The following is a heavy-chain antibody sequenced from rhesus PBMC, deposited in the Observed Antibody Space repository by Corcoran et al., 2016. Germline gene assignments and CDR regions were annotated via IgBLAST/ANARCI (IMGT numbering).Heavy chain of an antibody. CDR1: GFTFNNYT. CDR3: TKDLESSYYGDY. V-gene: IGHV3-103*01. CDR2: ISSGGST. Sequence: EVQLVESGGGLAKPGGSLRLSCAASGFTFNNYTMHWVRQAPGKGLEWVSAISSGGSTYYADSVKGRFTISRDNSKNTLSLQMNSLRAEDTAVYYCTKDLESSYYGDYWGQGVLVTVSS. D-gene: IGHD3-16*01. J-gene: IGHJ4*01.